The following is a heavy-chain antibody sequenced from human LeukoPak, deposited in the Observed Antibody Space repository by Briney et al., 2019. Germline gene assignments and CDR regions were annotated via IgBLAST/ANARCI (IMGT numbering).Heavy chain of an antibody. CDR2: ISSSGSTI. Sequence: PGGSLRLSCAASGFTFSSYEMNWVRQAPGKGLEWVSYISSSGSTIYYADSVKGRFTISRDNSKNTLYLQMNSLRAEDTAVYYCAKALYGDYGPFDHWGQGTLVTVSS. J-gene: IGHJ4*02. CDR3: AKALYGDYGPFDH. V-gene: IGHV3-48*03. D-gene: IGHD4-17*01. CDR1: GFTFSSYE.